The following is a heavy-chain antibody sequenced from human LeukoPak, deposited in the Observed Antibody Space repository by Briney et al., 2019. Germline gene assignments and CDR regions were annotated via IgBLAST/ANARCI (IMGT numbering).Heavy chain of an antibody. Sequence: PGGSLRLSCTVSGFTVSSNSMSWVRQAPGKGLEWVSFIYSGGNTHYSDSVKGRFTISRDNCKNTLYLQMNSLRADGTAVYYCARRAGEYSHPYDYWGQGTLVTVSS. D-gene: IGHD4-17*01. CDR2: IYSGGNT. CDR1: GFTVSSNS. V-gene: IGHV3-53*01. J-gene: IGHJ4*02. CDR3: ARRAGEYSHPYDY.